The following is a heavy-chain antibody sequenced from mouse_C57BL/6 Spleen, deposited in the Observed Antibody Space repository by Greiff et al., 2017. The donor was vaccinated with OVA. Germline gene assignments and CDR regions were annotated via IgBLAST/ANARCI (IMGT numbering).Heavy chain of an antibody. CDR2: INPNNGGT. Sequence: DVKLQESGPELVKPGASVKIPCKASGYTFTDYNMDWVKQSHGKSLEWIGDINPNNGGTIYNQKFKGKATLTVDKSSSTAYMELRSLTSEDTAVYYCARVRDYGSSYYAMDYWGQGTSVTVSS. CDR1: GYTFTDYN. CDR3: ARVRDYGSSYYAMDY. J-gene: IGHJ4*01. V-gene: IGHV1-18*01. D-gene: IGHD1-1*01.